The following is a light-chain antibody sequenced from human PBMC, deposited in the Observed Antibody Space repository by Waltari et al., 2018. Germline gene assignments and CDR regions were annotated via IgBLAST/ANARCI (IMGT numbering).Light chain of an antibody. J-gene: IGLJ2*01. V-gene: IGLV2-14*03. CDR2: DVN. CDR3: GSYRGSITREV. Sequence: QHLPGTAPKLMIYDVNHRPSGVSNRFSGSKSGNSASLSIIGLQAEDEADYYCGSYRGSITREVFGGGTSLTVL.